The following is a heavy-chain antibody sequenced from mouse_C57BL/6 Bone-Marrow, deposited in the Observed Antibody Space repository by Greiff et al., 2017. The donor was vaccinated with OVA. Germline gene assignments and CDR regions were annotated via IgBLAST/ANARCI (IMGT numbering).Heavy chain of an antibody. D-gene: IGHD1-1*01. J-gene: IGHJ2*01. CDR1: GYTFTSYG. CDR2: IYPRCGNT. Sequence: VQLQESGAELARPGASVKLSCKASGYTFTSYGISWVKQRTGQGLEWIGEIYPRCGNTYYNEKFKGKATLTADKSSSTAYMELRSLTSEDSAVDFCARSWTTVVREDWGKGTTLTVSS. CDR3: ARSWTTVVRED. V-gene: IGHV1-81*01.